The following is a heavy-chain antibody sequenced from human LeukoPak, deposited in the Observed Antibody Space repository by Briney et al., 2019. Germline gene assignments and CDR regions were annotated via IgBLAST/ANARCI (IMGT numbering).Heavy chain of an antibody. CDR3: ARGALTYCGAECLNDAFDI. CDR2: IYYSGST. D-gene: IGHD2-21*01. CDR1: GGSISSYY. V-gene: IGHV4-59*01. J-gene: IGHJ3*02. Sequence: SETLSLTCTVSGGSISSYYWSWIRQPPGKGLEWIGYIYYSGSTNYNPSLKSRVTISVDTSKNQFSLKLSSVTAADTAVYYCARGALTYCGAECLNDAFDIWGQGTMVTVSS.